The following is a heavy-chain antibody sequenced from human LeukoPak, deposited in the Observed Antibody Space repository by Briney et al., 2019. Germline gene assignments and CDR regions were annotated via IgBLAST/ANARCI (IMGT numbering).Heavy chain of an antibody. CDR2: IILNSGDI. CDR3: AKDFAY. J-gene: IGHJ4*02. Sequence: GRSLRLSCVVSGLTSDGYAMRWVRQAPGKGLEWVSAIILNSGDIAYADSVKGRFTVSRDNAKNSLYLQMNSLTSEDTAIYHCAKDFAYWGQGTLVTVST. V-gene: IGHV3-9*02. CDR1: GLTSDGYA.